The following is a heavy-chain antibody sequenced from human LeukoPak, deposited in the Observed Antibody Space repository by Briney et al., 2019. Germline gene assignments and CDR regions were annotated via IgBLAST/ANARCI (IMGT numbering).Heavy chain of an antibody. Sequence: PGGSLRLSFAASGFTFSSYAMSWVRQAPGKGLEWVSAISGSGGSTYYADSVKGRFTISRDNSKNTLYLQMNSLRAEDTAVYYCVKDQSGSSWFLDYWGQGTLVTVSS. CDR3: VKDQSGSSWFLDY. CDR1: GFTFSSYA. J-gene: IGHJ4*02. V-gene: IGHV3-23*01. D-gene: IGHD6-13*01. CDR2: ISGSGGST.